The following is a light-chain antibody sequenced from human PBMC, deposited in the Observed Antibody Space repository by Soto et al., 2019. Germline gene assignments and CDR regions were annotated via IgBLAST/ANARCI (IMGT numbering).Light chain of an antibody. J-gene: IGLJ2*01. Sequence: QSALTQPPSASGSPGQSVTISCTGTSSDVGGYKYVSWYQHHPGKAPKVVIYEVTKRPSGVPVRFSGSQSGNTASLTVSGLQAEDEADYYCSSYGGTNNVVFGGGTKLTVL. CDR1: SSDVGGYKY. CDR3: SSYGGTNNVV. V-gene: IGLV2-8*01. CDR2: EVT.